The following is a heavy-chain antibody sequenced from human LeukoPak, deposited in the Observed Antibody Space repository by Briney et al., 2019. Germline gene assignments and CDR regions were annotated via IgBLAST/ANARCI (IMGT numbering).Heavy chain of an antibody. D-gene: IGHD3-9*01. CDR1: GYTFTHYD. CDR2: MNPKSGNT. V-gene: IGHV1-8*01. CDR3: ARGFHYYAQPHYDILTGYYQAYYYCYYMDV. Sequence: GASVKVSXKASGYTFTHYDINWVRQATGQGLEWMGWMNPKSGNTGYAQKFQGRDTMTRNSSISTAYMELSSLRSEDTAVYYCARGFHYYAQPHYDILTGYYQAYYYCYYMDVWGKGTTVTVSS. J-gene: IGHJ6*03.